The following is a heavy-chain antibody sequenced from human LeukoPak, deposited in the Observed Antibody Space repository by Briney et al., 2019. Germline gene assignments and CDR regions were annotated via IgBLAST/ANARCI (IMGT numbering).Heavy chain of an antibody. Sequence: PGGSLGLSCAASGFTFSSYDMHWVRQPTGKGLEWVSAIGAAGDPYYPGSVKGRFTISRENAKNSLYLQMNSLRAGDTAVYYCARALSSGWYVFDYWGQGTLVTVSS. CDR3: ARALSSGWYVFDY. V-gene: IGHV3-13*05. CDR1: GFTFSSYD. CDR2: IGAAGDP. J-gene: IGHJ4*02. D-gene: IGHD6-19*01.